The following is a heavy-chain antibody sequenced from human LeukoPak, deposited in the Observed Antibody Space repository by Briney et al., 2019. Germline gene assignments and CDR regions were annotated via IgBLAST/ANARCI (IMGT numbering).Heavy chain of an antibody. CDR3: AKDDDVSSGTPDY. CDR2: ISSSGSTI. V-gene: IGHV3-11*01. Sequence: KPGGSLRLSCAASGFTFSDYYMSWIRQAPGKGLEWVSYISSSGSTIYYADSVKGRFTISRDNSKNTLYLQMNSLRAEDTAVYYCAKDDDVSSGTPDYWGQGTLVTVSS. J-gene: IGHJ4*02. D-gene: IGHD3-22*01. CDR1: GFTFSDYY.